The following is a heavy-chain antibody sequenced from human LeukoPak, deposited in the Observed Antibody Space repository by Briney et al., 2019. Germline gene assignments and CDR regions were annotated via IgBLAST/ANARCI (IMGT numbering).Heavy chain of an antibody. V-gene: IGHV3-43D*03. Sequence: GGSLRLSCAASGFTFDDYAMHWVRQAPGKGLEWVSLITWDGDSTYYADSVKGRFTVSRDNSKNYLYLQMNSLRAEDTALYYCAKGTSSWHEFDSWGQGTLVTVSS. CDR3: AKGTSSWHEFDS. CDR1: GFTFDDYA. J-gene: IGHJ4*02. D-gene: IGHD6-13*01. CDR2: ITWDGDST.